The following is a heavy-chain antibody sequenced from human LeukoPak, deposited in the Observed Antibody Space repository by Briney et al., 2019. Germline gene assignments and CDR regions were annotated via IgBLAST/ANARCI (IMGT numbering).Heavy chain of an antibody. CDR2: INHSGST. Sequence: SETLSLTCAVYGGSFSGYYWSWIRQPPGKGLEWIGEINHSGSTNYNPSLKSRVIISVDTSKNQFSLKLSSVTAADTAVYYCARGIGAAAGDFDYWGQGTLVTVSS. D-gene: IGHD6-13*01. CDR3: ARGIGAAAGDFDY. J-gene: IGHJ4*02. CDR1: GGSFSGYY. V-gene: IGHV4-34*01.